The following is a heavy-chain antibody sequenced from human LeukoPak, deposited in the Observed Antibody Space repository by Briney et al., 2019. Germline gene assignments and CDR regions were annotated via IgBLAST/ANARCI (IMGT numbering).Heavy chain of an antibody. D-gene: IGHD4/OR15-4a*01. CDR1: GGSISSHY. CDR2: IYYSGST. V-gene: IGHV4-59*11. Sequence: SETLSLTCTVSGGSISSHYWSWIRQPPGKGLEWIGYIYYSGSTNYNPSLKSRVTISVDTSKNQFSLKLSSVTAADTAVYYCARERVPPYYMDVWGKRTTVTLSS. J-gene: IGHJ6*03. CDR3: ARERVPPYYMDV.